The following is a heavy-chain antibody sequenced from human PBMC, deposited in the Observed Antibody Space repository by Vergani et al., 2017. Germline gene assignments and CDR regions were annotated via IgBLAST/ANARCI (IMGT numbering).Heavy chain of an antibody. Sequence: EVQLLESGGGLVQPGGSLRLSCAASGFTFSSYAMSWVRPAPGKGLEWVSAISGSGGSTYYADSVKGRFTISRDNSKNTLYLQMNSLRAEDTAVYYCAKDLLAYCGGDCYSEPEYFQHWGQGTLVTVSS. D-gene: IGHD2-21*01. CDR3: AKDLLAYCGGDCYSEPEYFQH. V-gene: IGHV3-23*01. CDR2: ISGSGGST. CDR1: GFTFSSYA. J-gene: IGHJ1*01.